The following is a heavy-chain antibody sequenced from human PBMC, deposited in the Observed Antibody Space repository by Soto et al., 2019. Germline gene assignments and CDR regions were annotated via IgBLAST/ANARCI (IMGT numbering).Heavy chain of an antibody. Sequence: GGSLRLSCAASGFPFSGYAMHWVRQAPGKGLEWVTFISYDGNNKYYADSVKGRFTVSRDNSKNTVYLQMNSLRVEDTAVYYCARRGSGNYDISSWGQGTLVTVSS. J-gene: IGHJ5*02. CDR3: ARRGSGNYDISS. CDR1: GFPFSGYA. CDR2: ISYDGNNK. V-gene: IGHV3-30-3*01. D-gene: IGHD3-9*01.